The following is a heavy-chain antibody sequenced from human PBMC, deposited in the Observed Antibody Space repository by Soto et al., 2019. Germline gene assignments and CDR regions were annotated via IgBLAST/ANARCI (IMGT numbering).Heavy chain of an antibody. CDR3: ARGVTAGVDY. J-gene: IGHJ4*02. V-gene: IGHV1-8*01. D-gene: IGHD2-21*02. CDR2: VQPSSGRT. CDR1: GYSFTSLD. Sequence: VAAVKVSCKASGYSFTSLDINWVRQTTGQGLEWMGWVQPSSGRTGYAQKFQGRVTMTRDTSINTAYMELSSLTSDDTAFYYCARGVTAGVDYWGQAPPVIVTS.